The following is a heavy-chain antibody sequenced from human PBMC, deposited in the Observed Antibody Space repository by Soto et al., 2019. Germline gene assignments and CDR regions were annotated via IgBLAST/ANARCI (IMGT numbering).Heavy chain of an antibody. V-gene: IGHV4-30-4*01. Sequence: SETLSLTCTVSGGSISSGDYYWSWIRQPPGKGLEWIGYIYYSGSTYYNPSLKSRVTISVDTSKNQFSLKLSSVTAADTAVYYCARDLGDDCGGSNWFVPWGPGTLVTVSS. CDR1: GGSISSGDYY. D-gene: IGHD4-17*01. CDR3: ARDLGDDCGGSNWFVP. CDR2: IYYSGST. J-gene: IGHJ5*02.